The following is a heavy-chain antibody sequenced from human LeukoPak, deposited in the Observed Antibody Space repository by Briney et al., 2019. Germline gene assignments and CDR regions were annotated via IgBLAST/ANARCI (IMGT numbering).Heavy chain of an antibody. J-gene: IGHJ5*02. Sequence: ASVKLSCKASGGTFSSYAISWVRQAPGQGLEWMGGIIPIFGTANYAQKFQGRVTITADESTSTAYMELSSLRSEDTAVYYCARGSNYYDSSGYYYHWFDPWGQGTLVTVSS. CDR2: IIPIFGTA. CDR3: ARGSNYYDSSGYYYHWFDP. V-gene: IGHV1-69*13. CDR1: GGTFSSYA. D-gene: IGHD3-22*01.